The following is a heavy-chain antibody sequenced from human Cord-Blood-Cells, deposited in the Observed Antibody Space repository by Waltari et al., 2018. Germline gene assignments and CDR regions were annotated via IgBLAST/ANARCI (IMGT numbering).Heavy chain of an antibody. CDR3: AIGSYLASLAEYFQH. D-gene: IGHD1-26*01. Sequence: QVQLVQSGAEVKKPGASVKVSCKASGYTFTSYDTNRVRQATGQGLEWMGWMNPNSGNTGYAQMFQGRVTMTRNTSISTAYMELSSLRSEDTAVYYCAIGSYLASLAEYFQHWGQGTLVTVSS. J-gene: IGHJ1*01. CDR2: MNPNSGNT. CDR1: GYTFTSYD. V-gene: IGHV1-8*01.